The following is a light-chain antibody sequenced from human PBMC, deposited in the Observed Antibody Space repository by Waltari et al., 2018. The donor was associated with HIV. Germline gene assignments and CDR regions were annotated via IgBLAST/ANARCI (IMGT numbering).Light chain of an antibody. V-gene: IGLV1-44*01. CDR3: ASWDASLNGWV. J-gene: IGLJ3*02. CDR1: TSNLGIKT. CDR2: GNY. Sequence: QSVVTQPPSVSGPPGQTVTISCSGRTSNLGIKTVNWYQHLPGTAPKRLIYGNYQRPSGVPDRFSASKSGTSASLAISGLQSEDEADYYCASWDASLNGWVFGGGTKLTVL.